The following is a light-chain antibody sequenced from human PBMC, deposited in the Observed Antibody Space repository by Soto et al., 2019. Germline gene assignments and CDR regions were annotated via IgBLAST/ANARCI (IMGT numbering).Light chain of an antibody. CDR3: QQYESLPT. CDR1: QNINNY. V-gene: IGKV1-33*01. CDR2: DAS. Sequence: DIQMTQSPSALSASVGDRVAITCQASQNINNYLNWFQKKPGKAPKLLIYDASNLQTGVPSRFSGSASGTYFTFTISSLQPEDIVTYYCQQYESLPTVGQGTRLEIK. J-gene: IGKJ5*01.